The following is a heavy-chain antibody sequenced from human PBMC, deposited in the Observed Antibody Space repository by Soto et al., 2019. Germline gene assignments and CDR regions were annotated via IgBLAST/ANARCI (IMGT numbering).Heavy chain of an antibody. V-gene: IGHV1-18*01. J-gene: IGHJ4*02. CDR1: GYVFMNYG. CDR3: ARDNIVLVPAAHSFDY. CDR2: INVYNGNT. D-gene: IGHD2-2*01. Sequence: EASVKVSCKASGYVFMNYGISWVRQAPGQGLEWMGWINVYNGNTNYAEKIQGRVTMTTDTSTSTAYMELKSLKSDDTAVYYCARDNIVLVPAAHSFDYWGQGTLVTVSS.